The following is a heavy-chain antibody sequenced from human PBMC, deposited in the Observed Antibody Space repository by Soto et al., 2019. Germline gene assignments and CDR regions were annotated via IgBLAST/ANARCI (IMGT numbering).Heavy chain of an antibody. V-gene: IGHV1-18*04. CDR2: ISAYNGNT. J-gene: IGHJ6*02. Sequence: ASVKVSCKASGYTSTSYGISWVRQAPGQGLEWMGWISAYNGNTNYAQKLQGRVTMTTDTSTSTAYMELRSLRSDDTAVYYCARDCTNGVCYTKLGYYYYYGMDVWGQGTTVTVSS. CDR3: ARDCTNGVCYTKLGYYYYYGMDV. CDR1: GYTSTSYG. D-gene: IGHD2-8*01.